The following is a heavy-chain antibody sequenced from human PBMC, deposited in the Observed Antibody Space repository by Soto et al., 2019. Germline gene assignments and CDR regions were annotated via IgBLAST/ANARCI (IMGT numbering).Heavy chain of an antibody. CDR2: IYYSGST. V-gene: IGHV4-59*01. CDR1: GGSISSYY. Sequence: SETLSLTCTVSGGSISSYYWSWIRQPPGKGLEWIGYIYYSGSTNYNPSLKSRVTISVDTSKNQFSLKLSSVTAADTAVYYCAAPYGSGSYYNGFDYWGQGTLVTVSS. J-gene: IGHJ4*02. CDR3: AAPYGSGSYYNGFDY. D-gene: IGHD3-10*01.